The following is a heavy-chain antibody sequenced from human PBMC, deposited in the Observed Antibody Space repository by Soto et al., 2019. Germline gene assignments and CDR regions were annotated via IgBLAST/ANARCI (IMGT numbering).Heavy chain of an antibody. CDR3: ASCSRGYSGYYYMDV. V-gene: IGHV4-59*01. J-gene: IGHJ6*03. D-gene: IGHD5-12*01. CDR2: IYYSGST. Sequence: SEPLSLTCTVSGGSISSYYWSWIRQPPGKGLEWIGYIYYSGSTNYNPSLKSRVTISVDTSKNQFSLKLSSVTAADTAVYYCASCSRGYSGYYYMDVWGKGTTVTVSS. CDR1: GGSISSYY.